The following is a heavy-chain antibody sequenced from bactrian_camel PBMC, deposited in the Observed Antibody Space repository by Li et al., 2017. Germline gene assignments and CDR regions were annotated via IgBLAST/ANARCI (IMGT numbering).Heavy chain of an antibody. CDR2: IRNSGGET. CDR1: GYRYDTYC. Sequence: HVQLVESGGGSVQAGGSLRLSCAAPGYRYDTYCMGWFRLPPGRAPAEREGIAAIRNSGGETWYHDSVKGRFTISRDNAKNTVYLQMNGLKFEDTAVYYCVRCRWMGGGDWYADYWGQGTQVTVS. V-gene: IGHV3S63*01. D-gene: IGHD6*01. J-gene: IGHJ4*01. CDR3: VRCRWMGGGDWYADY.